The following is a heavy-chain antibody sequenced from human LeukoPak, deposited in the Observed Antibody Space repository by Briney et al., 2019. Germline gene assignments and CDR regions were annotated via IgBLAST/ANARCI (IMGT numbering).Heavy chain of an antibody. CDR2: IYYSGST. V-gene: IGHV4-39*07. Sequence: SETLSLTCTVSGGSISSSSYYWGWIRQPPGKGLEWFGSIYYSGSTYYNPSLKSRVTISVDTSKNQFSLKLSSVTAADTAVYYCATEEDFSPLTWFGELSFRGRRNWFDPWGQGTLVTVSS. D-gene: IGHD3-10*01. J-gene: IGHJ5*02. CDR3: ATEEDFSPLTWFGELSFRGRRNWFDP. CDR1: GGSISSSSYY.